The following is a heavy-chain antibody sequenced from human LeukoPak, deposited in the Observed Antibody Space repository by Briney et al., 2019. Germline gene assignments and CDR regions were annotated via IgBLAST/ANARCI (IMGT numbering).Heavy chain of an antibody. CDR3: ARKPTGRYYYGMDV. CDR1: GYTFTSYG. Sequence: ASVTVSCKASGYTFTSYGISWVRQAPGQGLEWMGWISAYNGNTNYAQKLQGRVTMTTDTSTSTAYMELRSLRSDDTAVYYCARKPTGRYYYGMDVWGQGATVTVSS. J-gene: IGHJ6*02. D-gene: IGHD1-14*01. V-gene: IGHV1-18*01. CDR2: ISAYNGNT.